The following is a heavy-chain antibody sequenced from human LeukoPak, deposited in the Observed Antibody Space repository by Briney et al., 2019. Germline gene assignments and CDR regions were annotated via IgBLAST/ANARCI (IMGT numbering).Heavy chain of an antibody. Sequence: GASAKVSRKVSGYTLTELSMHWVRQAPAKGREWMGGFDSFDGETIYAQKFQGRVTMTEDTSTDTAYMELRSLKSEDTAVYYCATGSPSASWSSGWSPFDYWGQGTLVTVSS. D-gene: IGHD6-19*01. CDR2: FDSFDGET. V-gene: IGHV1-24*01. CDR1: GYTLTELS. CDR3: ATGSPSASWSSGWSPFDY. J-gene: IGHJ4*02.